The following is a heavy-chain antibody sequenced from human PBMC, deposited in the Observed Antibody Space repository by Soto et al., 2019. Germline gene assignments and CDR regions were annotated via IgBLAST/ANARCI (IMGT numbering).Heavy chain of an antibody. CDR1: GYAFTTYG. D-gene: IGHD1-1*01. V-gene: IGHV1-18*01. J-gene: IGHJ4*02. Sequence: QVRLVQSGAEAKKPGASVKVSCQASGYAFTTYGITWVRQAPGQGLEWMGWISAHNGNTNYAQKLQGRVTVTRDTSTSTAYMELRSLRSDDTAVYYCARGRYGDYWGQGALVTVSS. CDR2: ISAHNGNT. CDR3: ARGRYGDY.